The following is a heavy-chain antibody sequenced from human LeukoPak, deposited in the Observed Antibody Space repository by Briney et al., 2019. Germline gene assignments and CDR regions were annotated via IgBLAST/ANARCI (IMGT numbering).Heavy chain of an antibody. V-gene: IGHV3-7*01. Sequence: PGGSLRVSCAASGFTFSSYWMTWVRQAPGKGLEWVANIKQDGSQKFYLDSVKGRFTISRDNAKESLFLQMNSLRAEDTAVYYCASHYDSTAYSLDYWGQGTLVTVSS. CDR3: ASHYDSTAYSLDY. CDR2: IKQDGSQK. D-gene: IGHD3-22*01. CDR1: GFTFSSYW. J-gene: IGHJ4*02.